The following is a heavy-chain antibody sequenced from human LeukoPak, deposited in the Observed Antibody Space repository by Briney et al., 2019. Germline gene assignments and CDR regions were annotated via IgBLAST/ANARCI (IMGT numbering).Heavy chain of an antibody. Sequence: GGSLRLSCAASGFTFSSYWMHWVRQAPGKGLVWVSRINSDGSSTSYADSVKGRFTISRDNAKNTLYLQMNSLRAEDTALYYCARDPGSLGFDPWGQGTLVTVSS. CDR3: ARDPGSLGFDP. D-gene: IGHD2-15*01. CDR1: GFTFSSYW. V-gene: IGHV3-74*01. J-gene: IGHJ5*02. CDR2: INSDGSST.